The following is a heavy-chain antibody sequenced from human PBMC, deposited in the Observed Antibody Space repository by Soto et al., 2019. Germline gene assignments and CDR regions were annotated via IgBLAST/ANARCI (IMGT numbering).Heavy chain of an antibody. Sequence: PSETLSLTCAVSGGSISSDTCSWSWIRQPPGKGLEWIGYIYHSGSTDYNPSLKRRASISVDKSRNQFSLKLSSVSAADTAVYFCARVPVTIGYGMDVWGQGTTVTVSS. D-gene: IGHD4-17*01. CDR2: IYHSGST. V-gene: IGHV4-30-2*01. CDR1: GGSISSDTCS. CDR3: ARVPVTIGYGMDV. J-gene: IGHJ6*02.